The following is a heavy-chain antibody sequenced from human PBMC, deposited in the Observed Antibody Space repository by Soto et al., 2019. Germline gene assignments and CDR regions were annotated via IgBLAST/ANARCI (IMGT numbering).Heavy chain of an antibody. CDR3: AKGGCSSTSTRCYQDTAVASGFDY. D-gene: IGHD2-2*01. CDR1: GFTFDDFA. Sequence: EVQLVESGGGLVQPGRSLGLSCAASGFTFDDFAMHWVRQAPGQGLEWVSGISWNSGSIGYADSVKGRFTISRDNAKNSLYLQMNSLRAEDTALYYCAKGGCSSTSTRCYQDTAVASGFDYWGQGTLVIVSS. CDR2: ISWNSGSI. J-gene: IGHJ4*02. V-gene: IGHV3-9*01.